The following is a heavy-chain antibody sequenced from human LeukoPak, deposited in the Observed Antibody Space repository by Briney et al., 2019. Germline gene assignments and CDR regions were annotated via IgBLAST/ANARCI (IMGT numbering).Heavy chain of an antibody. J-gene: IGHJ5*02. CDR2: ISSSSSYI. CDR3: ARDHEALIGLHNWFDP. V-gene: IGHV3-21*01. CDR1: GFTFSSYS. D-gene: IGHD2-15*01. Sequence: PGGSLRPSCAASGFTFSSYSMNWVRQAPGKGLEWVSSISSSSSYIYYADSVKGRFTISRDNAKNSLYLQMNSLRAEDTAVYYCARDHEALIGLHNWFDPWGQGTLVTVSS.